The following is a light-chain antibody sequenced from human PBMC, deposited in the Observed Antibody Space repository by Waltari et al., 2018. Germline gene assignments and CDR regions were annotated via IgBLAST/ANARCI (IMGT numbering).Light chain of an antibody. CDR1: SSHVGTYNV. CDR2: EDT. Sequence: QSALTQPASLSGSPGQSITMSCTGTSSHVGTYNVVSWYQQHPGKAPKLMIYEDTRRPSGVSNRFSGSKSGNTASLTISGLQPEDEADYYCCSYGGSNTPKVFGGGTKLTVL. J-gene: IGLJ3*02. CDR3: CSYGGSNTPKV. V-gene: IGLV2-23*01.